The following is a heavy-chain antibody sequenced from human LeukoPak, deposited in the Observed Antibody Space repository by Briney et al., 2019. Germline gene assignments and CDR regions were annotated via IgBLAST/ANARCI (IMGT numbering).Heavy chain of an antibody. CDR3: ARHCCSGPAKRVFDI. CDR2: ISYSGNT. D-gene: IGHD2-15*01. CDR1: GDSIISSDYH. Sequence: SETLSLTCTVSGDSIISSDYHWGWVRQPPGKGLEWIGTISYSGNTDYNPSLRSRVTISVDTSNNQFSLRLGSVTAADTAVYHCARHCCSGPAKRVFDIWGQGTMVTVSS. J-gene: IGHJ3*02. V-gene: IGHV4-39*01.